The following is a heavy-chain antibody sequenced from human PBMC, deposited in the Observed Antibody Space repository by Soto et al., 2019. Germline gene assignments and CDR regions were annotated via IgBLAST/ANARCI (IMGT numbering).Heavy chain of an antibody. Sequence: QVQLVQSGAEVKKPGASVKVSCKASGYTFTSYAMHWVRQAPGQRLEWMGWINAGNGNTKYSQKFQGRVTITRDTSKSAAXXELSSLRSEDTAVYYCASSYSNYALIDYYYYGMDVWGQGTTVTVSS. CDR3: ASSYSNYALIDYYYYGMDV. D-gene: IGHD4-4*01. CDR1: GYTFTSYA. V-gene: IGHV1-3*01. CDR2: INAGNGNT. J-gene: IGHJ6*02.